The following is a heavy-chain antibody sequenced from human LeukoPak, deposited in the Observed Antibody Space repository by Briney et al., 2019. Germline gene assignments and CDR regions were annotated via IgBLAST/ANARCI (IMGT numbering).Heavy chain of an antibody. Sequence: SETLSLTXAVYGGSFSGYYWSWIRQPPGKGVEWIGGINHSGSTNYNPSLKSRVTISVDTSKNQFSLKLSSVTAADTAVYYCARASGEDTAWHGGSDYWGQGTLVTVSS. CDR1: GGSFSGYY. V-gene: IGHV4-34*01. D-gene: IGHD5-18*01. J-gene: IGHJ4*02. CDR3: ARASGEDTAWHGGSDY. CDR2: INHSGST.